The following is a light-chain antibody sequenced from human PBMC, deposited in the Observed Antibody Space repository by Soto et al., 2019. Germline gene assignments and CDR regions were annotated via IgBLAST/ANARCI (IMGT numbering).Light chain of an antibody. CDR2: DAS. CDR3: QQPTLT. Sequence: EIVMTQSPATLSVSPGERATLSCTASQSVSRYLAWYQQKPGQAPRLLIYDASHRATGIPVRFSGSGSGRDFTLTISSLEPEDSAVYYCQQPTLTFGGGTRLEIK. CDR1: QSVSRY. J-gene: IGKJ5*01. V-gene: IGKV3-11*02.